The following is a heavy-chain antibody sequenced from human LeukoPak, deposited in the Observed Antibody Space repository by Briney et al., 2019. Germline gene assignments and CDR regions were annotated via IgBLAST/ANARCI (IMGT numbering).Heavy chain of an antibody. CDR1: GGSINNTLFY. V-gene: IGHV4-39*07. CDR2: VYYDGIN. Sequence: SETLSLTCTVSGGSINNTLFYWGWIRQPPGKGLEWIGTVYYDGINYSSPSLKSRVATSVDTSKNQFSLRLGSVTAADTAVYYWARISLWGPYWVQGILVTVPS. D-gene: IGHD3-16*01. CDR3: ARISLWGPY. J-gene: IGHJ4*02.